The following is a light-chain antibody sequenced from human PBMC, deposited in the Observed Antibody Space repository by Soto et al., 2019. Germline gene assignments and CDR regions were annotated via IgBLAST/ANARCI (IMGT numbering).Light chain of an antibody. CDR3: LQHTTYPWT. J-gene: IGKJ1*01. Sequence: DIQMTQSPSSLSVSVGDRVTITCRASQGIGNDLVWFQQKPGKAPKRLIYAASSLQSGVPSRFSGSGSGTEFTLTISSLQPEDFATYYCLQHTTYPWTFGQGTKVEVK. CDR2: AAS. V-gene: IGKV1-17*01. CDR1: QGIGND.